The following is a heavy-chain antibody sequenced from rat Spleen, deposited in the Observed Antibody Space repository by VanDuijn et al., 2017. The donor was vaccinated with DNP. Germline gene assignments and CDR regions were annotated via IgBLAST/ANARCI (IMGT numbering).Heavy chain of an antibody. CDR1: GFSFTSSG. V-gene: IGHV2-16*01. Sequence: GQRKESGPGLGQPSQTLSLTCTPSGFSFTSSGVNWVRQPPGKGLEWIGAIWSGGSTDYNSALKSRLSISRDTSKSQVLLKMNSLQTEDTAMYFCARNYYDGSYRFAYWGQGTLVTVSS. CDR2: IWSGGST. CDR3: ARNYYDGSYRFAY. D-gene: IGHD1-12*02. J-gene: IGHJ3*01.